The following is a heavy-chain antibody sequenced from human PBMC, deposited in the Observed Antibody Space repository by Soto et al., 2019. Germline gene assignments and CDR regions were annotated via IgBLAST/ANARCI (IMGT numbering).Heavy chain of an antibody. Sequence: PGEYLKISCKGSGYTFTSYWIAWVRQLPGKGLEWLGSVYPGDSDRRDNPTFQGHVTMSVDKSSNTVYLQWSSLNASDTAMYYCARGGNQLEYWGQGVLVTVSS. J-gene: IGHJ4*02. V-gene: IGHV5-51*01. CDR3: ARGGNQLEY. D-gene: IGHD6-25*01. CDR2: VYPGDSDR. CDR1: GYTFTSYW.